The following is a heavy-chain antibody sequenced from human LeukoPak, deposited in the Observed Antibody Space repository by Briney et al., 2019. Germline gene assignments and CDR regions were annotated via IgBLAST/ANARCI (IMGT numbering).Heavy chain of an antibody. J-gene: IGHJ4*02. CDR2: ISYDGSNK. Sequence: GRSLRLSCAASGFTFSSYAMHWVRQAPGKGLEWVAVISYDGSNKYYADSVKGRFTISRDNAKNRLYPQMNSLRAEDTAVYYCAAMVVTVEAFDYWGQGTLVTVSS. D-gene: IGHD2-21*02. V-gene: IGHV3-30-3*01. CDR3: AAMVVTVEAFDY. CDR1: GFTFSSYA.